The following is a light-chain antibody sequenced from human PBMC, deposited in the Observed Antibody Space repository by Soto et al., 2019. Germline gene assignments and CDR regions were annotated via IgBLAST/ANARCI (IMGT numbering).Light chain of an antibody. CDR1: QSVGSSY. CDR3: QQYNNSPLT. J-gene: IGKJ4*01. V-gene: IGKV3-20*01. Sequence: EIVLTQSPGTLYLSPGERASLSCRASQSVGSSYLAWYQQHPGRPPRLLIYGASRRATGVPARFSGSGSGTDFTLTISSLQSEDIATYYCQQYNNSPLTFGGGTKVDI. CDR2: GAS.